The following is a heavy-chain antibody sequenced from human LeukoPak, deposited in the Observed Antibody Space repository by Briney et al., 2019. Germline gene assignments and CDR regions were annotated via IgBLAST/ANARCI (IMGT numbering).Heavy chain of an antibody. J-gene: IGHJ4*02. CDR2: INSEGRST. Sequence: GGSLRLSCAASGFTFSSYWMHWVRQAPGKGLVWVSRINSEGRSTSYADSVKGRFTISRDNAKNTLYLQMNTLRAEDTAVYYCARGSDTAMVLFYYFDYWGQGTLVTVSS. CDR3: ARGSDTAMVLFYYFDY. D-gene: IGHD5-18*01. V-gene: IGHV3-74*01. CDR1: GFTFSSYW.